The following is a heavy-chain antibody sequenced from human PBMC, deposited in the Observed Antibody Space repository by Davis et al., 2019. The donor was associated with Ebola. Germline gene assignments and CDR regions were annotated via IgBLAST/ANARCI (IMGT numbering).Heavy chain of an antibody. CDR1: GGTFSSYA. J-gene: IGHJ4*02. V-gene: IGHV1-2*02. Sequence: ASVKVSCKASGGTFSSYAIGWVRQAPGQGLEWMGWINPNSGGTNYAQKFQGRVTMTRDTSISTAYMELSRLRSDDTAVYYCAREAVAVVPYFDYWGQGTLVTVSS. CDR2: INPNSGGT. CDR3: AREAVAVVPYFDY. D-gene: IGHD6-19*01.